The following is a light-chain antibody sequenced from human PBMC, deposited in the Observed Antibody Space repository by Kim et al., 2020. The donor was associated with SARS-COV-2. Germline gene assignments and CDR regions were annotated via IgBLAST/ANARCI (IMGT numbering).Light chain of an antibody. CDR2: AAS. CDR3: QQASSFPVT. CDR1: QDISTW. V-gene: IGKV1-12*01. Sequence: DIQMTQSPSSVSASVGDRVTITCRASQDISTWLAWYQQKPGKPPKLLISAASSLQSGVPSRFSGSGSGTDFTLTVSALQPEDSATYYCQQASSFPVTFGGGTKVDIK. J-gene: IGKJ4*01.